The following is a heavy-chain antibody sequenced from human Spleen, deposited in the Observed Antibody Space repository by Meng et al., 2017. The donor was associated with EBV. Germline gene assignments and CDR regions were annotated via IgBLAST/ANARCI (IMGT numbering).Heavy chain of an antibody. Sequence: QGQVVHSGAEVKKPGASVKVSCKASGYTFTSYDINWVRQATGQGLEWMGWMNPNSSNTGYAQKFQGRVTMTRNTSISTAYMELSSLRSEDTAVYNCARGARRRDGYNIDYWGQGTLVTVSS. CDR2: MNPNSSNT. CDR3: ARGARRRDGYNIDY. J-gene: IGHJ4*02. V-gene: IGHV1-8*01. D-gene: IGHD5-24*01. CDR1: GYTFTSYD.